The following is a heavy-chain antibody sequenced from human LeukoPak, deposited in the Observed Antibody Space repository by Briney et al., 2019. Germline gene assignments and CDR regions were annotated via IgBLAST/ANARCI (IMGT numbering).Heavy chain of an antibody. CDR1: EFTFSNYW. CDR3: ARDRLLYYYDSGPTGHFQH. J-gene: IGHJ1*01. V-gene: IGHV3-7*01. Sequence: GGSLRLSCEASEFTFSNYWMSWVRQAPGKGLEWVANIKQDGSKKYYVDSVKGRFTISRDNAKNSLYLQMSSLRADDTAVYYCARDRLLYYYDSGPTGHFQHWGQGTLVTV. CDR2: IKQDGSKK. D-gene: IGHD3-22*01.